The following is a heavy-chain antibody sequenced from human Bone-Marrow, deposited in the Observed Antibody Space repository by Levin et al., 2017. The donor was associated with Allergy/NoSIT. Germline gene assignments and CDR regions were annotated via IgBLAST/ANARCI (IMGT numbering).Heavy chain of an antibody. J-gene: IGHJ6*02. V-gene: IGHV3-23*01. Sequence: QPGGSLRLSCAASGFIFTNYAMSWVRQAPGKGLEWVSTTSASGSVTFYADSVKGRFTVSGDNSKNTLYLQMNSLRAEDTALYYCAKMTYYDFWGAMDVWGQGTTVTVSS. D-gene: IGHD3-3*01. CDR2: TSASGSVT. CDR1: GFIFTNYA. CDR3: AKMTYYDFWGAMDV.